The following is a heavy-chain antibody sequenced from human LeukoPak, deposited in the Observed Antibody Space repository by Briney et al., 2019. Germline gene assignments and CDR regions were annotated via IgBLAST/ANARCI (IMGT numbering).Heavy chain of an antibody. CDR3: ASGPESRIAVAGGPLDY. CDR2: ISAYNGNT. V-gene: IGHV1-18*01. Sequence: GASVKVSCRASGYTFTSYGISWVRQAPGQGLEWMGWISAYNGNTNYAQKLQGRVTMTTDTSTSTAYMELRSLRSDDTAVYYCASGPESRIAVAGGPLDYWGQGTLVTVSS. CDR1: GYTFTSYG. D-gene: IGHD6-19*01. J-gene: IGHJ4*02.